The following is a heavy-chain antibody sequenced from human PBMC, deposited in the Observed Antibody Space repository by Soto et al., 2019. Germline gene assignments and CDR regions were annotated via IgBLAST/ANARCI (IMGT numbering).Heavy chain of an antibody. D-gene: IGHD5-18*01. Sequence: GESLKISCAVSGVTLTNVWMNWVRQAPGKGPEWVGRIKSKTDGGTADYAAPVKGRFTISRDDSENTLYLQMNSLKTEDTAVYYCSHGYYQYFDSWGQGTLVTVSS. CDR3: SHGYYQYFDS. CDR1: GVTLTNVW. J-gene: IGHJ4*02. V-gene: IGHV3-15*07. CDR2: IKSKTDGGTA.